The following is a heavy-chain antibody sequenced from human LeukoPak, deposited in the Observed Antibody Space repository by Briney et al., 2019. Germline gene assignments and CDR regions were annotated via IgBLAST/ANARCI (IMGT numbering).Heavy chain of an antibody. CDR3: ARLRDGRWLLEY. D-gene: IGHD5-24*01. CDR2: INYSGTT. CDR1: GGSISSSSYS. J-gene: IGHJ4*02. V-gene: IGHV4-39*01. Sequence: PSETLSLTCTVSGGSISSSSYSWTWIRQPPGKGLEWIASINYSGTTYYNPSLKSRVTISEDRSKNQFSLKLSSVTAADTAVYYCARLRDGRWLLEYWGQGTLVTVSS.